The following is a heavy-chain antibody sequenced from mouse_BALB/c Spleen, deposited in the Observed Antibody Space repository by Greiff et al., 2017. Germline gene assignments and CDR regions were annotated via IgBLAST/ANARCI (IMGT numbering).Heavy chain of an antibody. J-gene: IGHJ2*01. Sequence: QVQLQQSGPELVKPGASVKISCKASGYAFSSSWMNWVKQRPGQGLEWIGRIYPGDGDTNYNGKFKGKATLTADKSSSTAYMQLSSLTSVDSAVYFCAKGVTDWGQGTTLTVSS. V-gene: IGHV1-82*01. CDR3: AKGVTD. CDR1: GYAFSSSW. CDR2: IYPGDGDT. D-gene: IGHD2-2*01.